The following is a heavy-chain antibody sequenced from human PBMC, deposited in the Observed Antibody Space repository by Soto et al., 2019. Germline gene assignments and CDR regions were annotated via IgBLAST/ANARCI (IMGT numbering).Heavy chain of an antibody. CDR2: IYYSGST. CDR3: ARLITIFGVVRYYIDY. CDR1: AGSISSGDYY. Sequence: SETLSLTCTVSAGSISSGDYYWSWIRQPPGKGLEWIGHIYYSGSTYYNPSLKSGVTISVDTSKNQFSLKLSSVTAADTAVYYCARLITIFGVVRYYIDYWGQGTLVTVSS. D-gene: IGHD3-3*01. J-gene: IGHJ4*02. V-gene: IGHV4-30-4*01.